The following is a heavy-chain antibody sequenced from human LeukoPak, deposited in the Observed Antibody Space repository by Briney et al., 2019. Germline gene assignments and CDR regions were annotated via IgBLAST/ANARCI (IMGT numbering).Heavy chain of an antibody. V-gene: IGHV1-24*01. CDR2: FDPEYGET. CDR1: GYTLNELS. Sequence: SVKVSCKFSGYTLNELSIHWVRQAAGKGLEWMGGFDPEYGETVYAQKFQGRVTMAEDTSTDTAYMELSSLRSEDTAVYYCAPLDFWVPSTWGQGTLVTVSS. CDR3: APLDFWVPST. D-gene: IGHD3-3*01. J-gene: IGHJ5*02.